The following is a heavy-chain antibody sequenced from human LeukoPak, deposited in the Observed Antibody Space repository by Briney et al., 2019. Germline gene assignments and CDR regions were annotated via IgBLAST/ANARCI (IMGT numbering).Heavy chain of an antibody. CDR3: AKGAAAGKVDWFDP. CDR2: VTGYGAT. V-gene: IGHV3-23*01. Sequence: GGSLRLSCAASGFTFSNFAMMWVRQAPGTGLQWVSTVTGYGATFYADSVRGRFTIFRDTSMNTLFLQMNSLGAEDTAVYYCAKGAAAGKVDWFDPWGQGTLVTVSS. J-gene: IGHJ5*02. CDR1: GFTFSNFA. D-gene: IGHD6-13*01.